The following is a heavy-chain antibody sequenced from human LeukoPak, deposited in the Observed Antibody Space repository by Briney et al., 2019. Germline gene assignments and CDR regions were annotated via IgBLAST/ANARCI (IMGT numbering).Heavy chain of an antibody. Sequence: ETLSLTCAVYGGSFSGHYWSWVRQAPGKGLEWVSGTSGGGGSTYYADSVRGRFTMSRDNSKNTLYLQMNSLRAEDTAVYYCAKQPFSDDYYFDYWGQGTLVTVSS. D-gene: IGHD3-16*01. CDR3: AKQPFSDDYYFDY. J-gene: IGHJ4*02. CDR2: TSGGGGST. CDR1: GGSFSGHY. V-gene: IGHV3-23*01.